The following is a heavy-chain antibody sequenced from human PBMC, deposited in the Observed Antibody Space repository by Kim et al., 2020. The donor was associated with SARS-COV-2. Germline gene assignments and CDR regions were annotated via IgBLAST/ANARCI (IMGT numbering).Heavy chain of an antibody. CDR1: GFTFDDYA. J-gene: IGHJ4*02. CDR2: ISWNSGSI. CDR3: AKDIKAYRGDQFDY. Sequence: GGSLRLSCAASGFTFDDYAMHWVRQAPGKGLEWVSGISWNSGSIGYADSVKGRFTISRDNAKNSLYLQMNSLRAEDTALYYCAKDIKAYRGDQFDYWGQGTLVTVSS. V-gene: IGHV3-9*01. D-gene: IGHD3-16*01.